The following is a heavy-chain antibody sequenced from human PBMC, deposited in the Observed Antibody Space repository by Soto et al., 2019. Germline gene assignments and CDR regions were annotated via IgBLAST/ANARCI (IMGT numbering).Heavy chain of an antibody. CDR1: GGSFSGYY. CDR2: INHSGST. CDR3: ARHNPLPILARGRGYYFDY. J-gene: IGHJ4*02. D-gene: IGHD3-3*01. Sequence: SETLSLTCAVYGGSFSGYYWSWIRQPPGKGLEWIGEINHSGSTNYNPSLKSRVTISVDTSKNQFSLKLSSVTAADTAVYYCARHNPLPILARGRGYYFDYWGQGTLVTVSS. V-gene: IGHV4-34*01.